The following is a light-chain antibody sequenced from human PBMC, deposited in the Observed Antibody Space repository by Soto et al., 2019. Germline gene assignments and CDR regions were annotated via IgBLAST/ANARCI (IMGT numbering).Light chain of an antibody. J-gene: IGKJ2*01. CDR1: QSVNNY. CDR2: GAS. CDR3: QQYGSSPGT. Sequence: EIVLTQSPGTLSLSPGERATLSCMASQSVNNYLAWYQHKPGQPPRLLIYGASSSITGIPDRFTGSGSGTDFTLTISRLEPEDLAVYFCQQYGSSPGTFGQGTKLEIK. V-gene: IGKV3-20*01.